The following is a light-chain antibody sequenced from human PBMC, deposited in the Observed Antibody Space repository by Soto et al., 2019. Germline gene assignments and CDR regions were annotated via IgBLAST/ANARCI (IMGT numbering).Light chain of an antibody. J-gene: IGLJ2*01. CDR1: SSDVGGYNY. CDR3: SSYTSSNTVL. V-gene: IGLV2-14*03. Sequence: QSALTQSASVSGSPGQSITISCTGTSSDVGGYNYVSWYQHHPGKAPKLMIYDVTDRPSGISFRFSGSKSGNTASLTISRLQAEDEADYYCSSYTSSNTVLFGAGTKLTVL. CDR2: DVT.